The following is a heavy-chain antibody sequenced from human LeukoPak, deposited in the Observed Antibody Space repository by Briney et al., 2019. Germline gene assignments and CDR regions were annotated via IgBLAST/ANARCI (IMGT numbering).Heavy chain of an antibody. J-gene: IGHJ4*02. CDR1: GFTFSSYS. V-gene: IGHV3-48*02. CDR2: ITSSGSTM. CDR3: AREAYSGSYSDY. D-gene: IGHD1-26*01. Sequence: GSLRLSCAASGFTFSSYSMNWVRQAPGKGLEWVSYITSSGSTMFYKDSVKGRFTISRDNAKNSLYLQMNSLRDDDTAVYYCAREAYSGSYSDYWGQGTLVTVSS.